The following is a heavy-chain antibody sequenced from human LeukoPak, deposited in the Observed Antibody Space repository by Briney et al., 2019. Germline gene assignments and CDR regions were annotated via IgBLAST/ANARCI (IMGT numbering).Heavy chain of an antibody. J-gene: IGHJ4*02. CDR3: ARSAWVGARDYFDY. CDR1: GGTFSSYA. D-gene: IGHD1-26*01. V-gene: IGHV1-69*05. Sequence: SVKVSCKASGGTFSSYAISWVRQGPGQGLEWVGGIVPIFGTANYAQKFQGRVTITTDESPSTAYMELSSPRSEDTAVYYCARSAWVGARDYFDYWGQGTLVTVSS. CDR2: IVPIFGTA.